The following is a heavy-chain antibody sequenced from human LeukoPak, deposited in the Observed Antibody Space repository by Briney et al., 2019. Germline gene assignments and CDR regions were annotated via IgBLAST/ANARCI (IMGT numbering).Heavy chain of an antibody. CDR2: ISSTGGTT. CDR3: ASHLSYWDAFDI. CDR1: GITFSSYG. Sequence: GGSLRLSCAASGITFSSYGMSWVRQAPGKGLEWVSSISSTGGTTYYADSVKGRFTISRDNAKNSLYLQMNSLRAEDTAVYYCASHLSYWDAFDIWGQGTMVTVSS. D-gene: IGHD2-8*02. J-gene: IGHJ3*02. V-gene: IGHV3-48*04.